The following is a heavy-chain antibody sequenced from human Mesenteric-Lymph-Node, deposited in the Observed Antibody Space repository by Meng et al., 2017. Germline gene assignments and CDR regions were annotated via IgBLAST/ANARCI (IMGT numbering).Heavy chain of an antibody. CDR2: ISSNGGST. V-gene: IGHV3-64*01. CDR3: ARGYDYYDSSARRFEY. D-gene: IGHD3-22*01. Sequence: GESLKISCASSRLTFSSYVMHWVRQAPGKGLEYRSAISSNGGSTYYANSVKGRFTISRDNAKNSLYLQMDSLRADDTAVCYCARGYDYYDSSARRFEYLGQSSLVTVSS. CDR1: RLTFSSYV. J-gene: IGHJ4*02.